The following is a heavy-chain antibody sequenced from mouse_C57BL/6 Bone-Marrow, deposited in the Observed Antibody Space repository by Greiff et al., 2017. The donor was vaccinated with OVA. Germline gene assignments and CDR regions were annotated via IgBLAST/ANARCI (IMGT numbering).Heavy chain of an antibody. CDR1: GYTFTSYW. Sequence: QVQLQQPGAELVMPGASVKLSCKASGYTFTSYWMHWVKQRPGQGLEWIGEIDPTDSYTNYNQKFKGKSTLTVDKSSSTAYMQLSSLTSEDSAVYYCARDEETAQARFAYWGQGTLVTVSA. D-gene: IGHD3-2*02. CDR2: IDPTDSYT. CDR3: ARDEETAQARFAY. V-gene: IGHV1-69*01. J-gene: IGHJ3*01.